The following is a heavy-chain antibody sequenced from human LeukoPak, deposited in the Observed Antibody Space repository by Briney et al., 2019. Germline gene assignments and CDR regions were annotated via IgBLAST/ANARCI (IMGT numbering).Heavy chain of an antibody. CDR3: ARVIRTGNSGFSFDY. V-gene: IGHV3-53*01. D-gene: IGHD4-23*01. CDR1: GFTASSTY. CDR2: IYSDGTT. J-gene: IGHJ4*02. Sequence: GGSLRLSCTASGFTASSTYVSWVRQAPGKGLEWVSIIYSDGTTCYADSVKGRFTISRDNSKNTVYLQMNSLRAEDAAKYYCARVIRTGNSGFSFDYWGQGTLVTVSS.